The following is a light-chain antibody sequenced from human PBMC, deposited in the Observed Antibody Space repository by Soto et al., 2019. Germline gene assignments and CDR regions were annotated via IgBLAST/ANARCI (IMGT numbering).Light chain of an antibody. CDR2: AAS. V-gene: IGKV1-17*01. CDR1: LGSRND. CDR3: LQHNSYPWT. Sequence: EIQMTQSPSALYSSGGDRVTITCRASLGSRNDLGWYQQNRGKAPKRLIYAASSLQSGVPSRFSGSGSGTAFTLTISSLQPEDCATYYCLQHNSYPWTFGQGTKVEIK. J-gene: IGKJ1*01.